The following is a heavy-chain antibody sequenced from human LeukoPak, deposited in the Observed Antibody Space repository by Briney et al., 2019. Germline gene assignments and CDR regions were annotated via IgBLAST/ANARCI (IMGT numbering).Heavy chain of an antibody. Sequence: PGGSLRLSCAASGFTFSSYGMHWVRQAPGKGLEWVAFIRYDGSNKYYADSVKGRFTISRDNSKNTLYLQMNSLRAEDTAVYYCAKPYYDFWSGYYGDAFDIWGQGTMVTVSS. CDR3: AKPYYDFWSGYYGDAFDI. J-gene: IGHJ3*02. CDR2: IRYDGSNK. CDR1: GFTFSSYG. V-gene: IGHV3-30*02. D-gene: IGHD3-3*01.